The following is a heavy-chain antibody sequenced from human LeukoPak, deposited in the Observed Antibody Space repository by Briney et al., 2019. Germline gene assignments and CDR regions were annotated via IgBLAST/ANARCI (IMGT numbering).Heavy chain of an antibody. CDR3: ARDLRRSDSSGYYFRDY. CDR1: GYTFTSYY. V-gene: IGHV1-46*01. Sequence: ASVKVSCKASGYTFTSYYMHWVRQAPGQGLEWTGIINPSGGSTSYAQKFQGRVTMTRDTSTSTVYMELSSLRSEDTAVYYCARDLRRSDSSGYYFRDYWGQGTLVTVSS. D-gene: IGHD3-22*01. J-gene: IGHJ4*02. CDR2: INPSGGST.